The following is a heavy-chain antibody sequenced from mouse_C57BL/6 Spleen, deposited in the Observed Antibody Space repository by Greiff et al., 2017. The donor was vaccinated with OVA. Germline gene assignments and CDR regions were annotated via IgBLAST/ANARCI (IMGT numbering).Heavy chain of an antibody. J-gene: IGHJ4*01. CDR3: AREDLYYYAMDY. Sequence: VQLQQPGAELVRPGSSVKLSCKASGYTFTSYWMDWVKQRPGQGLEWIGNIYPSDSETHYNQKFKDKATLTVDKSSSTAYMQLSSLTSEDSAVYDCAREDLYYYAMDYWGQGTSVTVSS. CDR2: IYPSDSET. CDR1: GYTFTSYW. V-gene: IGHV1-61*01.